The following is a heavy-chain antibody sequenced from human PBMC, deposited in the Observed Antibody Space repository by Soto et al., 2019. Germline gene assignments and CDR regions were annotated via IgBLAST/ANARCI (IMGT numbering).Heavy chain of an antibody. Sequence: QITLNESGPTVVRPTETLTLTCRFSGFSLTTSRVGVGWIRQSPGKAPEWLALIYWDDDKRYSASLKSRLTSTKDTSKSQVVLTVSDLDPADTATYYCAHRVLRTVFGLVTTTAIYFDFWGQGTPVAVSS. CDR1: GFSLTTSRVG. CDR3: AHRVLRTVFGLVTTTAIYFDF. J-gene: IGHJ4*02. V-gene: IGHV2-5*02. D-gene: IGHD3-3*01. CDR2: IYWDDDK.